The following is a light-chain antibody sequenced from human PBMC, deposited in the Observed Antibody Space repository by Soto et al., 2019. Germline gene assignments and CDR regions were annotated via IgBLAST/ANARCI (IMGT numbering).Light chain of an antibody. CDR3: AAWDDSLSWG. CDR1: SSNIGSNT. Sequence: QSVLNQPPSASGTPGQRVTISCSGSSSNIGSNTVNWYQQLPWTAPKHLIFSNNQRPSGVPDRFSGSKSGTSASLAISGLQPEDEADYYGAAWDDSLSWGFGGGTKVTVL. V-gene: IGLV1-44*01. CDR2: SNN. J-gene: IGLJ3*02.